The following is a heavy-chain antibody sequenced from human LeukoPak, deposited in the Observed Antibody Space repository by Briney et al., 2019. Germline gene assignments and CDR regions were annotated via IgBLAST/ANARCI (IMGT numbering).Heavy chain of an antibody. CDR3: ARLSGSFLDY. CDR1: GFTFSSYA. CDR2: ISYDGNNK. V-gene: IGHV3-30-3*01. J-gene: IGHJ4*02. D-gene: IGHD1-26*01. Sequence: PGRSLRLSCAASGFTFSSYAMHWVRQAPGKGLEWVAVISYDGNNKYYADSVKGRFTISRDNSKNTLYLQMNSLRAEDTAVYYCARLSGSFLDYWGQGTLVTVSS.